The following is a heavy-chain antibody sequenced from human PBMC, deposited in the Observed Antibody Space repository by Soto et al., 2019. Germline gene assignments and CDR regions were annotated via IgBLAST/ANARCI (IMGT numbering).Heavy chain of an antibody. CDR2: IRSKANSYAT. CDR1: GFTFSGSA. Sequence: SGGSLRLSCAASGFTFSGSAMHWVRQASGKGLEWVGRIRSKANSYATAYAASVKGRFTISRDDSKNTAYLQMNSLKTEDTAVYYCTRRGACTNGVCYRFDYWGQGTLVTVSS. D-gene: IGHD2-8*01. J-gene: IGHJ4*02. V-gene: IGHV3-73*01. CDR3: TRRGACTNGVCYRFDY.